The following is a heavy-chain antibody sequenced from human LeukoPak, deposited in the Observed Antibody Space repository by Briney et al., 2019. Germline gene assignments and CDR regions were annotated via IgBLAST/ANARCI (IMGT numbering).Heavy chain of an antibody. Sequence: XGSLRLSCAASGFTFSSYAMSWVRQAPGKGLEWVSAISGSGGSTYYADSVKGRFTISRDNSKNTLYLQMNSLRAEDTAVYYCAKDPNYYDSSGSTLDGYWGQGTLVTVSS. CDR3: AKDPNYYDSSGSTLDGY. CDR1: GFTFSSYA. D-gene: IGHD3-22*01. V-gene: IGHV3-23*01. CDR2: ISGSGGST. J-gene: IGHJ4*02.